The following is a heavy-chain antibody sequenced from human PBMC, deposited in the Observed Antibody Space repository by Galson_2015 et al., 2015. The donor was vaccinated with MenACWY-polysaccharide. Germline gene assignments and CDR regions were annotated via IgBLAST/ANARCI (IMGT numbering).Heavy chain of an antibody. J-gene: IGHJ4*02. CDR1: GFTFSNYA. Sequence: SLRLSCAASGFTFSNYAMNWVRQAPGKGLEWVAIVSSDGGDAKYADSVRGRFTISRYNSKNTLALQMNSLRAEDTALYYCAKGFWAYCDNDCSSRVLDYWGQGTPVSVSS. CDR2: VSSDGGDA. V-gene: IGHV3-23*01. D-gene: IGHD2-21*02. CDR3: AKGFWAYCDNDCSSRVLDY.